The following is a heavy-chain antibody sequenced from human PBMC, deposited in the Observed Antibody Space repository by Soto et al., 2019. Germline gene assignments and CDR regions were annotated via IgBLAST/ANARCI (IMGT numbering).Heavy chain of an antibody. CDR1: GYIFANYP. CDR3: ARVVRNFSGSGDHWFAP. V-gene: IGHV1-3*01. CDR2: INPGNGNT. J-gene: IGHJ5*02. Sequence: QVQLVQSGAEMKRPGASVTVSCTASGYIFANYPMQWVRQAPGQGLEWMGWINPGNGNTKYSKKFQGRVTITRDTSANTIYRELSSLTSKDTAMYYCARVVRNFSGSGDHWFAPWGQGTLVTVSS. D-gene: IGHD3-10*01.